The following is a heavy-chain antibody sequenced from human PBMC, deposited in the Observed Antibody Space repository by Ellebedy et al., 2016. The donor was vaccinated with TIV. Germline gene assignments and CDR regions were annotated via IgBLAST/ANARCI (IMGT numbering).Heavy chain of an antibody. Sequence: GESLKISCVASGFTFSNYWMSWVRQAPGKGLEWVAHIKRDESEKYYVDSVKGRFTISRDNAKNSLYLQMDRLRAEDTAVYYCARGARDSEYLIFDYWGQGTLVTVSS. CDR1: GFTFSNYW. J-gene: IGHJ4*02. CDR3: ARGARDSEYLIFDY. V-gene: IGHV3-7*04. D-gene: IGHD2/OR15-2a*01. CDR2: IKRDESEK.